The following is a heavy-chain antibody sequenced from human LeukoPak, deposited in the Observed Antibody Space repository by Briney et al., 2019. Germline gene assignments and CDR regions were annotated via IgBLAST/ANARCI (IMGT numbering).Heavy chain of an antibody. CDR3: ARERLSTVYY. CDR2: INPNGGDT. Sequence: ASVTVSCKASGYTFTGYYMHWVRQAPGQGLEWMGWINPNGGDTNYAQKFQGRVTMTRDTSISTAYMELNRLRSDDTAVYYCARERLSTVYYWGQGTLVTVSS. CDR1: GYTFTGYY. J-gene: IGHJ4*02. D-gene: IGHD2-21*02. V-gene: IGHV1-2*02.